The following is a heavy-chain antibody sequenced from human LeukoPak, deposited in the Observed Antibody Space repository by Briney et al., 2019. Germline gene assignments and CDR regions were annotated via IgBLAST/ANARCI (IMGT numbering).Heavy chain of an antibody. CDR2: IVVGSGNT. CDR1: RFTFISSG. V-gene: IGHV1-58*02. J-gene: IGHJ3*02. D-gene: IGHD5-18*01. Sequence: SVKVSCKASRFTFISSGMQWVRQARGQRLEWIGWIVVGSGNTNFAQKFQERVTITRDMSTSTAYMELSSLRSEDTAVYYCAAPRRGPHTLMDPRDAFDIWGQGTMVTVSS. CDR3: AAPRRGPHTLMDPRDAFDI.